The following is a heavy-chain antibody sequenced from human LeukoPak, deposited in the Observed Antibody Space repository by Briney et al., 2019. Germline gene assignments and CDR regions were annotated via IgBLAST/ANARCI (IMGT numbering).Heavy chain of an antibody. CDR1: GVSISRNNW. J-gene: IGHJ4*02. V-gene: IGHV4-4*02. CDR3: SRESGAFSPFGY. CDR2: ISLSRRT. Sequence: SETLSLTCAVSGVSISRNNWWSWVRPSPAQGLEWIGVISLSRRTNYKPSLQSRVTISLDEAKNQLSLQLASGTAADTAVYYCSRESGAFSPFGYWGQGTVVTV. D-gene: IGHD1-26*01.